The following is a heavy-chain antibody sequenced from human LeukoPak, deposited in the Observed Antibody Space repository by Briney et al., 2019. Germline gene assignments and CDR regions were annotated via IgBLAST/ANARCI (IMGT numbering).Heavy chain of an antibody. J-gene: IGHJ4*02. D-gene: IGHD5-18*01. CDR1: GYTFTGYY. Sequence: ASVKVSCKASGYTFTGYYIHWVRQAPGQGLEWMGWINPNSGGTNYAQKLQGRVTMTRDTSISTAYMELSRLRSDDTAVYYCARDLSAYSYGLYLISPYFDYWGQGTLVTVSS. V-gene: IGHV1-2*02. CDR3: ARDLSAYSYGLYLISPYFDY. CDR2: INPNSGGT.